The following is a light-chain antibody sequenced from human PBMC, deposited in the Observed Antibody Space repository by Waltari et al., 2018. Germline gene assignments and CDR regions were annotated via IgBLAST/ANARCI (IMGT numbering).Light chain of an antibody. CDR2: AAS. Sequence: DIQMTQSPPSLSASVGDRVTITCRASQGISDALVWYPQNPGKAPKVLLFAASRLGSGVPSRFSGSGSGTDFTLTIISLQPEDFSTYYCQHYYSSPRFGQGTKVEI. J-gene: IGKJ1*01. CDR1: QGISDA. CDR3: QHYYSSPR. V-gene: IGKV1-NL1*01.